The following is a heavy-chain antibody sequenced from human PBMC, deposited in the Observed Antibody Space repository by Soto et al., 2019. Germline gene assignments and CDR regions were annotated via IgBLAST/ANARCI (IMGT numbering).Heavy chain of an antibody. V-gene: IGHV1-2*02. CDR2: INPNSGDT. D-gene: IGHD1-26*01. J-gene: IGHJ6*02. Sequence: SSVKVSCKASGYTFTGYYVHWVRQAPGQGLEWMGWINPNSGDTYLAQRFQGRVTMNRDTSIGTAYMELRGLTSDDTAEYYCAKGGAIVAAGTRVYLYNAMDVWGQGTTVTVSS. CDR1: GYTFTGYY. CDR3: AKGGAIVAAGTRVYLYNAMDV.